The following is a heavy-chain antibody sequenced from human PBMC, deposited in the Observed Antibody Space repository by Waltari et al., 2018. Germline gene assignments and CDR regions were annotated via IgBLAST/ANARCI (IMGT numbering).Heavy chain of an antibody. Sequence: QVQLVESGGGVVQPGRSLRLSCAASGFTFSSYAMHWVRQAPGKGLGWVAVKSYDGSNKYYADSVKGRFTISRDNSKNTLYLQMNSLRAEDTAVYYCAREGLLPRGNAFDIWGQGTMVTVSS. CDR1: GFTFSSYA. V-gene: IGHV3-30-3*01. CDR3: AREGLLPRGNAFDI. D-gene: IGHD3-22*01. J-gene: IGHJ3*02. CDR2: KSYDGSNK.